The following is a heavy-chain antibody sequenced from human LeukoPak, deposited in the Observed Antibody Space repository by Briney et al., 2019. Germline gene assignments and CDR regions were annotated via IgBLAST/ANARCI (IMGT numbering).Heavy chain of an antibody. CDR3: AKGDYYDSSGYYE. Sequence: GGSLRLSCAASGFTFSSYAMSWVRQAPGKGLEWVSTISGSGGSTHYADSVKGRFTISRDNSKNTLYLQMNSLRAEDTAVYYCAKGDYYDSSGYYEWGQGTLVTVSS. V-gene: IGHV3-23*01. CDR2: ISGSGGST. CDR1: GFTFSSYA. J-gene: IGHJ4*02. D-gene: IGHD3-22*01.